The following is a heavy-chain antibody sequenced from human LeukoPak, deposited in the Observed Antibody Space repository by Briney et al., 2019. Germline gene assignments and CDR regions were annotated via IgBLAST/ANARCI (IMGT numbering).Heavy chain of an antibody. Sequence: PGRSLRLSCAASGFTFSSYAMHWVRQAPGKGLEWVAVISYDGSNKYYADSVKGRFTISRDNSKNTLYLQMNSLRAEDTAVYYCAKDSSLSLISGYYFNYWGQGTLVTVSS. V-gene: IGHV3-30-3*01. CDR3: AKDSSLSLISGYYFNY. J-gene: IGHJ4*02. CDR1: GFTFSSYA. CDR2: ISYDGSNK. D-gene: IGHD1-14*01.